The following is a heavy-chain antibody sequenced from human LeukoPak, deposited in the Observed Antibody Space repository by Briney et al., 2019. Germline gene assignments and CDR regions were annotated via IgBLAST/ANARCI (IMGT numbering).Heavy chain of an antibody. V-gene: IGHV3-30*12. CDR3: AREGFGNYWGNDY. Sequence: GRSLRLSCAASGFTFSSYGMHRVRQAPGKGLEWVAVISYDGSNKYYVDSVKGRFTISRDNSKNTLYLQMNSLRAEDTAVYYCAREGFGNYWGNDYWGQGTLVTVSS. CDR2: ISYDGSNK. J-gene: IGHJ4*02. CDR1: GFTFSSYG. D-gene: IGHD1-26*01.